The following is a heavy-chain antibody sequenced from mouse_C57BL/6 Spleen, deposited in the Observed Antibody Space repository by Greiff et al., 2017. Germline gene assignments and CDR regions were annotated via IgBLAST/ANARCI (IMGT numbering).Heavy chain of an antibody. Sequence: VQLQESGAELVMPGASVKLSCKASGYTFTSYWMHWVKQRPGQGLEWIGEIDPSDSYTNYNQKFKGKSTLTVDKSSSTAYMQLSSLTSEDSAVYYCARAHYSNYLAMDYWGQGTSVTVSS. D-gene: IGHD2-5*01. J-gene: IGHJ4*01. V-gene: IGHV1-69*01. CDR3: ARAHYSNYLAMDY. CDR2: IDPSDSYT. CDR1: GYTFTSYW.